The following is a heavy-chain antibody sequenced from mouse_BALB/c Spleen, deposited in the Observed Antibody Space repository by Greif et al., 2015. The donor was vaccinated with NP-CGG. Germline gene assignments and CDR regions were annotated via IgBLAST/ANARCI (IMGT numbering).Heavy chain of an antibody. CDR3: ARSPYGNYAMDY. Sequence: VQLKDSGPSLVKPSQTLSLTCSVTGDSITSVYWNWIRKFPGNKLEYMGYISYRGSTYYNPSLKSRISITRDTSKNQYYLQLNSVTTEDTATYYCARSPYGNYAMDYWGQGTSVTVSS. CDR1: GDSITSVY. CDR2: ISYRGST. J-gene: IGHJ4*01. D-gene: IGHD2-1*01. V-gene: IGHV3-8*02.